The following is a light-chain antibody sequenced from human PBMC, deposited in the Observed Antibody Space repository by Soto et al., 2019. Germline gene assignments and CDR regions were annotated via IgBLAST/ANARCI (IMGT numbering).Light chain of an antibody. J-gene: IGLJ3*02. Sequence: QSALTQPASVSGSPGQSIAISCTGTSSDVGNYNIISWYQQHPGKAPKLMIYEASKRPSGVSDRFSGSKYGTSATLDITGLQTGDEADYYCGTWDTSLSAGVFGGGTKVTVL. V-gene: IGLV2-14*02. CDR2: EAS. CDR3: GTWDTSLSAGV. CDR1: SSDVGNYNI.